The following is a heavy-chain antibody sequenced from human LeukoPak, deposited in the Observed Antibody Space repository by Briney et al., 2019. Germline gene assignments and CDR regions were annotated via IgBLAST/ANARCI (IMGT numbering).Heavy chain of an antibody. Sequence: SSETLSLTCAVSGGSFSGYYWSWIRQPPGKGLEWIGEINHSGSTNYNPSLKSRVTISVDTSTNQFSLKLSSVTAADTAVYYCAGALSGSYYRSGLGILGQGTMVTVSS. V-gene: IGHV4-34*01. CDR3: AGALSGSYYRSGLGI. J-gene: IGHJ3*02. CDR1: GGSFSGYY. D-gene: IGHD1-26*01. CDR2: INHSGST.